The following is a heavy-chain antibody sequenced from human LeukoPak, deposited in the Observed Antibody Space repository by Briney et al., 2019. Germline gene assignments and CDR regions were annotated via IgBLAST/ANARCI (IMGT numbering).Heavy chain of an antibody. J-gene: IGHJ3*02. CDR2: INHSGRS. CDR3: AKSNGYGLVDI. CDR1: GGSFSDYY. V-gene: IGHV4-34*01. Sequence: SETLSLTCAVYGGSFSDYYWSWIRQPPGKGLEWIGEINHSGRSNYNSSLKSRVTVSVDTSKNQFSLKLSSVTAADTAVYYCAKSNGYGLVDIWGQGTMVTVSS. D-gene: IGHD3-10*01.